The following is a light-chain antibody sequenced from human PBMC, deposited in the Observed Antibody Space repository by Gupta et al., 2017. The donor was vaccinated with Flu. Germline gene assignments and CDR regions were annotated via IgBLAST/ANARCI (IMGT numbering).Light chain of an antibody. V-gene: IGKV1-39*01. Sequence: SVGDRVTITCRASQSISSYLNWYQQKPGKAPKLLIYAASSWQSGVPSRFSGSGYGTDFTLTISSRQPEDFATYYCQQSDSNPMYSFGQGTKMDIK. J-gene: IGKJ2*03. CDR3: QQSDSNPMYS. CDR1: QSISSY. CDR2: AAS.